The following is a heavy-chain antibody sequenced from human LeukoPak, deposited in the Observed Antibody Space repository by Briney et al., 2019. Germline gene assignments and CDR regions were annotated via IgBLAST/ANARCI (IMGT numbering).Heavy chain of an antibody. Sequence: TSETLSLTCAVYGGSFSGYYWSWIRQPPGKGLEWIGEINHSGSTNYNPSLKSRVTISVDTSKNQFSLKLSSVTAADTAVYYCARRMGLWGTTRLWGQGTMVTVSS. CDR2: INHSGST. J-gene: IGHJ3*01. CDR1: GGSFSGYY. CDR3: ARRMGLWGTTRL. V-gene: IGHV4-34*01. D-gene: IGHD1/OR15-1a*01.